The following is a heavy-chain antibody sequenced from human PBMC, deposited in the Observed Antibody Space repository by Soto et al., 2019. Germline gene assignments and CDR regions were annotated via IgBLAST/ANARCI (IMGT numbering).Heavy chain of an antibody. CDR3: ATSYGSGYRAFDY. Sequence: QVQMVQSGAEVKKPGSSVKVSCKASGDTFSFYTINWVRQAPGLGLAWMGRVNPILSMSNYAQKFQGRVTMTADKSTSTAYMEPRSRRAEDTACYYWATSYGSGYRAFDYGGQGARVTVSS. CDR1: GDTFSFYT. J-gene: IGHJ4*02. V-gene: IGHV1-69*02. D-gene: IGHD3-10*01. CDR2: VNPILSMS.